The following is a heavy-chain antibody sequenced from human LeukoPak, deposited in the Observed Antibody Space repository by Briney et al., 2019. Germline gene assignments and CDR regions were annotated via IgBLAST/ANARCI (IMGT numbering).Heavy chain of an antibody. CDR1: GFNFNSFA. V-gene: IGHV3-48*02. CDR3: ARVGGYQLPKFDY. Sequence: GGSLRLSCAASGFNFNSFAMNWVRQAPGKGLEWISYISSSSSTIYYSDSVKGRLSISRDNAKNSVYLEMNSPRDEDTAVYYCARVGGYQLPKFDYWGRGTLVTVSS. D-gene: IGHD2-2*01. CDR2: ISSSSSTI. J-gene: IGHJ4*02.